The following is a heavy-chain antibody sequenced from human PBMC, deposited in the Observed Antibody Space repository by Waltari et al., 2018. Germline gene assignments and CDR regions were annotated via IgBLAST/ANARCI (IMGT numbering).Heavy chain of an antibody. J-gene: IGHJ4*02. CDR3: ARLPLGSYPFDY. Sequence: QVQLQESGPGLVKPSETLSLTCTVSGGSVSSGGYYWSWIRQPPGKGLEWIGYIYYSGSTNYNPSLKSRVTISVDTSKNQFSLKLSSVTAADTAVYYCARLPLGSYPFDYWGQGTLVTVSS. CDR1: GGSVSSGGYY. D-gene: IGHD1-26*01. V-gene: IGHV4-61*08. CDR2: IYYSGST.